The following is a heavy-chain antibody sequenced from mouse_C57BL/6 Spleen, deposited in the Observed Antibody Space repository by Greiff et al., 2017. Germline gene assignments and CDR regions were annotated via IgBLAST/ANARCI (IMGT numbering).Heavy chain of an antibody. CDR3: TTVSTMVTTGESYAMDY. J-gene: IGHJ4*01. Sequence: EVQLQQSGAELVRPGASVKLSCTASGFNIKDYYMHWVKQRPEQGLEWIGRIDPEDGDTEYAPKFQGKATMTADTSSNTAYLQLSSLTSEDTAVYYCTTVSTMVTTGESYAMDYWGQGTSVTVSS. CDR1: GFNIKDYY. CDR2: IDPEDGDT. V-gene: IGHV14-1*01. D-gene: IGHD2-2*01.